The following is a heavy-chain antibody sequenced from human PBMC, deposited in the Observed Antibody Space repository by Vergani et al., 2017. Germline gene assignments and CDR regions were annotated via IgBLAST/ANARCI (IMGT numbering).Heavy chain of an antibody. CDR1: GGSISSGSYY. V-gene: IGHV4-61*02. CDR3: ARDLRAWFDP. Sequence: QVQLQESGPGLVKPSQTLSLTCTVSGGSISSGSYYWSWIRQPAGKGLEWIGRIYTSGTTSYNPSLKSRVTISVDTSKNQFSLKLSSVTAADTAVYYCARDLRAWFDPWGQGTLVTVSS. D-gene: IGHD3-16*01. J-gene: IGHJ5*02. CDR2: IYTSGTT.